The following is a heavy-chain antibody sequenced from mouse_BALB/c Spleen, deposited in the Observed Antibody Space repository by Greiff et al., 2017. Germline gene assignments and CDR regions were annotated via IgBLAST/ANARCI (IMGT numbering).Heavy chain of an antibody. CDR3: ARRDGAWFAY. V-gene: IGHV5-9-4*01. Sequence: EVKLEESGGGLVKPGGSLKLSCAASGFTFSSYAMSWVRQSPEKRLEWVAEISSGGSYTYYPDTVTGRFTISRDNAKNTLYLEMSSLRSEDTAMYYCARRDGAWFAYWGQGTLVTVSA. CDR1: GFTFSSYA. D-gene: IGHD3-3*01. CDR2: ISSGGSYT. J-gene: IGHJ3*01.